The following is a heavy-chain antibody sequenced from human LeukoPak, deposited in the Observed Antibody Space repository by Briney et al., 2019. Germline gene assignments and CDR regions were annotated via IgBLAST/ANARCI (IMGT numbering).Heavy chain of an antibody. CDR1: GYIFTSYY. V-gene: IGHV1-46*01. CDR2: INPSGGST. J-gene: IGHJ4*02. CDR3: ARGFGYGMSDY. Sequence: ASVKVSCKPSGYIFTSYYLHWVRQAPGQGLEWMGIINPSGGSTSYAQKFQGRVTMTRDTSTSTVYMELSSLRSEDTAVYYCARGFGYGMSDYWGQGTLVTVSS. D-gene: IGHD5-18*01.